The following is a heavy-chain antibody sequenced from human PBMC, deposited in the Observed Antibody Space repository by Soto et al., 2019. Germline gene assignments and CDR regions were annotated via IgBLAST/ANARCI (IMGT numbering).Heavy chain of an antibody. V-gene: IGHV3-30*18. CDR3: AKDQRFLESAYFDY. J-gene: IGHJ4*02. CDR2: ISNDGSNK. Sequence: GGSLRLSCVASGLSFSSYAFHWVRQAPGKGLEWVAIISNDGSNKQHADSVKGRFAISRDNSKKTVYLQMDSLRGDDTAVYYCAKDQRFLESAYFDYWGQGTLVTVSS. CDR1: GLSFSSYA. D-gene: IGHD3-3*01.